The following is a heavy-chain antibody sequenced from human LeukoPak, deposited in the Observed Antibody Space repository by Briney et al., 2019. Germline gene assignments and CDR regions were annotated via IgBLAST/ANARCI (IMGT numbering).Heavy chain of an antibody. V-gene: IGHV1-18*01. CDR3: ARDPISSSSSNYYYYYMDV. CDR2: INAFNGNT. Sequence: ASVKVSCKASGYTFTSYGISRVRQAPGQGLEWMGWINAFNGNTNYAQKLQGRVTMTTDTSTSTAYMELRSLRSDDTAVYYCARDPISSSSSNYYYYYMDVWGKGTTVTVSS. J-gene: IGHJ6*03. CDR1: GYTFTSYG. D-gene: IGHD6-6*01.